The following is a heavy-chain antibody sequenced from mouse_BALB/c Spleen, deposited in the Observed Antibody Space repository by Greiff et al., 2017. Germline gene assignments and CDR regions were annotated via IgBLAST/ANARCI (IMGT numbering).Heavy chain of an antibody. J-gene: IGHJ3*01. Sequence: VQLQQSGPELVKPGASVKISCKASGYTFTDYNMHWVKQSHGKSLEWIGYIYPYNGGTGYNQKFKSKATLTVDNSSSTAYMELRSLTSEDSAVYYCARKGSYYGNYWFAYWGQGTLVTVSA. CDR1: GYTFTDYN. CDR2: IYPYNGGT. D-gene: IGHD2-1*01. V-gene: IGHV1S29*02. CDR3: ARKGSYYGNYWFAY.